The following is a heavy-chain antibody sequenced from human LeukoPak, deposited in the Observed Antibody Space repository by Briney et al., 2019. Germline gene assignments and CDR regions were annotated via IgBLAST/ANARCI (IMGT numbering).Heavy chain of an antibody. J-gene: IGHJ6*02. Sequence: PPGGSLRLSCAASGFTFSSYAMHWVRQAPGKGLEWVAVISYDGSNKYYADSVKGRFTISRDNSKNTLYLQMNSLRAEDTAVYYCARDGLAPNYYYGMDVWGQGTTVTVSS. D-gene: IGHD6-6*01. CDR1: GFTFSSYA. CDR3: ARDGLAPNYYYGMDV. V-gene: IGHV3-30*04. CDR2: ISYDGSNK.